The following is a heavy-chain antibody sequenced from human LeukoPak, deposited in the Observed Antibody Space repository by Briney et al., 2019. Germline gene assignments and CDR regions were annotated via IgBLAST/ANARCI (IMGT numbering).Heavy chain of an antibody. CDR2: IGTAGDT. J-gene: IGHJ4*02. D-gene: IGHD6-13*01. V-gene: IGHV3-13*01. CDR3: ASSPAYSSSWYAIDN. Sequence: GGSLILSCAASGFTLSNYDMHWVRQAAGKGLEWVSGIGTAGDTYYPASVKGRFTISRENAKNSLYLQMNSLSAGDTAVYYCASSPAYSSSWYAIDNWGQGTLVTVSS. CDR1: GFTLSNYD.